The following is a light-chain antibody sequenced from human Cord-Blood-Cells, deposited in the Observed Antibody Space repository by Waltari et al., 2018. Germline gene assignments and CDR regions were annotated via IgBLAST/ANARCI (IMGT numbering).Light chain of an antibody. CDR3: QQYNNWPIT. V-gene: IGKV3-15*01. J-gene: IGKJ5*01. CDR2: GAS. CDR1: QSVSIN. Sequence: EIVLTQSTATLSVSPGERANLSCRASQSVSINLAWYQQKPSQAPRLLIYGASTSATGIPSRFSGSGSGTEFTLTISSLQSEDFAGYYCQQYNNWPITFGQGTRLEIK.